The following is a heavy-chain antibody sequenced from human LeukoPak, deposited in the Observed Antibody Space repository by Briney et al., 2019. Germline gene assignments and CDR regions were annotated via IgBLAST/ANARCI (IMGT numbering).Heavy chain of an antibody. V-gene: IGHV1-2*02. J-gene: IGHJ2*01. CDR2: IDPNSGGT. Sequence: ASVKVSCKASGYTFTGYYMHWVRQAPGQGLEWMGWIDPNSGGTNYAQKFQGRVTMTRDTSISTAYMELSRLRSDDTAVYYCARDIAIYGGNSGYWYFDLWGRGTLVTVSS. CDR1: GYTFTGYY. CDR3: ARDIAIYGGNSGYWYFDL. D-gene: IGHD4-23*01.